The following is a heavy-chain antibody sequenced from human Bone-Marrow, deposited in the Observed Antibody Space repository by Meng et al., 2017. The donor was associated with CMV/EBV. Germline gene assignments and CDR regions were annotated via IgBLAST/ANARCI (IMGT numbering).Heavy chain of an antibody. D-gene: IGHD3-3*01. CDR1: GFTFSSYA. CDR3: AKQGDYDFWSGYLGYFDY. V-gene: IGHV3-23*01. J-gene: IGHJ4*02. Sequence: GESLKISCAASGFTFSSYAMSWVRQAPGKGLEWVSAISGSGGSTYYADSVKGRFTISRDNSKNTLYLQMNSLRAEDTAVYYCAKQGDYDFWSGYLGYFDYWGQGTLVTVSS. CDR2: ISGSGGST.